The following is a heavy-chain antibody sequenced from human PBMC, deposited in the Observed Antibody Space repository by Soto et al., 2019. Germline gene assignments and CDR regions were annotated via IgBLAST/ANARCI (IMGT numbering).Heavy chain of an antibody. CDR1: GFTFSSYW. CDR2: IKQDGSEK. J-gene: IGHJ2*01. CDR3: ARDSSSWPYWYFDL. D-gene: IGHD6-13*01. V-gene: IGHV3-7*04. Sequence: GGSLRLSCAASGFTFSSYWMSWVRQAPGKGLEWVANIKQDGSEKYYVDSVKGRFTISRDNAKNSLYLQMNSLRAEDTAVYYCARDSSSWPYWYFDLWGRGTLVTVSS.